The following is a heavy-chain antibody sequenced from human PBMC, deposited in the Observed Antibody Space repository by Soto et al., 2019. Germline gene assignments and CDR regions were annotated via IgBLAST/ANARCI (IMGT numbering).Heavy chain of an antibody. D-gene: IGHD6-19*01. V-gene: IGHV3-48*02. J-gene: IGHJ4*02. CDR2: ITGGSTI. Sequence: GGSLRLSCAASGFTFSSYSMNWVRQAPGKGLECVSYITGGSTIYYADSVKGRFTVSRDNAENSLYLQMNSLRDEDTAVYYCARGPNTAVAGRFDYWGQGTLVTVSS. CDR1: GFTFSSYS. CDR3: ARGPNTAVAGRFDY.